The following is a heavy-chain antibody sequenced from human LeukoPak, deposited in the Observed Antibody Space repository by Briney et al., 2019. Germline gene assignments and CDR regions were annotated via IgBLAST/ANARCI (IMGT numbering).Heavy chain of an antibody. CDR2: IRYDGSNK. CDR3: ARAFSGWYYFDY. J-gene: IGHJ4*02. CDR1: GFTFSSYG. V-gene: IGHV3-30*02. Sequence: GGSLRLSCAASGFTFSSYGMHWVRQAPGKGLEWVAFIRYDGSNKYYADSVKGRFTISRDNSKNTLYLQMNSLRAEDTAVYYCARAFSGWYYFDYWGQGTLVTVSS. D-gene: IGHD6-19*01.